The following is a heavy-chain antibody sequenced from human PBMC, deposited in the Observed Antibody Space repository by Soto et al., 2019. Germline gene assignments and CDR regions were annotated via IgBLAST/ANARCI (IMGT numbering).Heavy chain of an antibody. CDR1: GYTFASYG. Sequence: QVQLVQSGAEVKKPGASVKVTCKASGYTFASYGISWVRQAPGQGLEWMGWISAYNGNTNYAQKLQGRVTMTTDTSTSTAYRELRSPRSDDTAVYYCARDRIAAAGPLDAFDIWGQGTMVTVSS. J-gene: IGHJ3*02. CDR3: ARDRIAAAGPLDAFDI. V-gene: IGHV1-18*01. D-gene: IGHD6-13*01. CDR2: ISAYNGNT.